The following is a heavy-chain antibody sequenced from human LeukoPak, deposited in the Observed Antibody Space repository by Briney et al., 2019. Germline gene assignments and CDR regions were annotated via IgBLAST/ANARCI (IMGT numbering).Heavy chain of an antibody. CDR1: GYTFTSYG. J-gene: IGHJ5*02. Sequence: GASVKVSCKASGYTFTSYGISWVRQAPGQGLEWMGWISAYNGNTNYAQKLQGRVTMTTDTSTSTAYTELRSLRSDDTAVYYCARSSGYYNNWFDPWGQGTLVTVSS. CDR2: ISAYNGNT. CDR3: ARSSGYYNNWFDP. D-gene: IGHD3-22*01. V-gene: IGHV1-18*01.